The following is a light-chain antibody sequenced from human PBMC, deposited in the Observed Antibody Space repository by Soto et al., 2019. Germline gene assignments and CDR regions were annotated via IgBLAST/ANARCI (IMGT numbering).Light chain of an antibody. Sequence: QSVLTQPPSVSGSPGQSVTISCTGTSSDVGSYNRVSWYQQPPGTAPKLMIYEVSTRPSGVPDRFSGSKSGNTASLTISGLQAEDEDDYYCSSYTSSSTYVVFGGGTKVTVL. V-gene: IGLV2-18*02. CDR3: SSYTSSSTYVV. J-gene: IGLJ2*01. CDR1: SSDVGSYNR. CDR2: EVS.